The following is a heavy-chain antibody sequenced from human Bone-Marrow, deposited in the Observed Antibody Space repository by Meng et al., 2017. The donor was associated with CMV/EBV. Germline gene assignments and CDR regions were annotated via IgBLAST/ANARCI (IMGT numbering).Heavy chain of an antibody. CDR3: AGAFHPNYHILAGYYSLGDY. CDR2: ISSTSTYV. Sequence: GESLKISRAASGFTFSAYSMNWVRQAPGKGLEWVSSISSTSTYVYYADSVKGRFTISRDNAKNSLYLQMNSLRVENTAVYYCAGAFHPNYHILAGYYSLGDYWGQGTLVTVSS. V-gene: IGHV3-21*06. D-gene: IGHD3-9*01. J-gene: IGHJ4*02. CDR1: GFTFSAYS.